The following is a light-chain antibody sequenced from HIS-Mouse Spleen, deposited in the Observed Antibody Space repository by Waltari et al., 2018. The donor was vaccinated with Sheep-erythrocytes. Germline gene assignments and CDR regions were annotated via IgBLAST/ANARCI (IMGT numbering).Light chain of an antibody. J-gene: IGLJ1*01. CDR3: QSADSSGTYV. Sequence: SYELTQPSSVSVSPGQTARITCSGDVLAKKKYARWFQQKPGQAPVLVIYRESERHPGFPERFSGSVSGKTVTLTSSGVQAEDEADYYCQSADSSGTYVFGTGTKVTVL. CDR1: VLAKKKY. CDR2: RES. V-gene: IGLV3-25*03.